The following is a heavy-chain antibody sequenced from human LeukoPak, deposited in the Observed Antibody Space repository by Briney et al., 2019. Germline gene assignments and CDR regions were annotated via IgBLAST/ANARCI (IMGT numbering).Heavy chain of an antibody. CDR2: VFYNGNT. D-gene: IGHD2-15*01. Sequence: SETLSLTCTVSDDSVSSGAYYWSWIRQHPGKGLEWIGYVFYNGNTFYNPSLESRLTISVDTSKKQFSLKLKSVTAADTAPYYCARSASLPPYYFDYWGQGTLVTVSS. CDR3: ARSASLPPYYFDY. V-gene: IGHV4-31*03. J-gene: IGHJ4*02. CDR1: DDSVSSGAYY.